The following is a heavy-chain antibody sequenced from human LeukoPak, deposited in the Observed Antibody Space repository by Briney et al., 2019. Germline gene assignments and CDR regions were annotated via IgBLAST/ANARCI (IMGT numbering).Heavy chain of an antibody. CDR1: GFTFSSSW. CDR3: ARDVYRSFDY. CDR2: IKYDGSEE. Sequence: GGSLRLSCVASGFTFSSSWMNWVRQAPGKGLEWVANIKYDGSEEYYVDSVKGRFTISGDNAQNSLYLQMNNLRAEDTAVYYCARDVYRSFDYWGQGSLVTVSS. V-gene: IGHV3-7*01. D-gene: IGHD5/OR15-5a*01. J-gene: IGHJ4*02.